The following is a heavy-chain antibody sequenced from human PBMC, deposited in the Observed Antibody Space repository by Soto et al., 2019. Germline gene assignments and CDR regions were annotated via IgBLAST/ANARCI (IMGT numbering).Heavy chain of an antibody. CDR3: ARVGAPGGYYYYFDY. J-gene: IGHJ4*02. CDR2: IKEDGSEK. V-gene: IGHV3-7*01. Sequence: EVQLVESGGGLIQPGGSLRLSCAASGFTFSDHYMDWVRQAPGKGLEWVANIKEDGSEKYYVDSVKGRFSISRDNAKNSLYLQMNSLRAEDTAVYYCARVGAPGGYYYYFDYWGRGTQVIVSS. D-gene: IGHD3-22*01. CDR1: GFTFSDHY.